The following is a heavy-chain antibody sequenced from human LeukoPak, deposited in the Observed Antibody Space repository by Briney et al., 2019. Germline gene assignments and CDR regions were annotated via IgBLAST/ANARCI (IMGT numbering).Heavy chain of an antibody. CDR1: GFTFSSYA. Sequence: GGSLRLSCSASGFTFSSYAMHWVRQAPGKGLQYVSAISSNGGVTYYADSVKGRFTISRDNSKNTLYLQMSSLRAEDTAVYYCVKDGTVTTSSGYFDLWGRGTLVTVSS. D-gene: IGHD4-17*01. CDR3: VKDGTVTTSSGYFDL. J-gene: IGHJ2*01. CDR2: ISSNGGVT. V-gene: IGHV3-64D*06.